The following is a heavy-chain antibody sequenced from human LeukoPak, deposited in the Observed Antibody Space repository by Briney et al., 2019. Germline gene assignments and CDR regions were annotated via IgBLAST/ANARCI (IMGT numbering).Heavy chain of an antibody. CDR2: ISSSGSTI. Sequence: GGSLRLSCAASGFTFSSYEMNWVRQAPGKGLEWVSYISSSGSTIYYADSVKGRFTISSDNAKNSLYLQMSSLRAEDTAVYYCARGLSSSGYLWGQGTLVTVSS. D-gene: IGHD3-22*01. V-gene: IGHV3-48*03. CDR3: ARGLSSSGYL. CDR1: GFTFSSYE. J-gene: IGHJ4*02.